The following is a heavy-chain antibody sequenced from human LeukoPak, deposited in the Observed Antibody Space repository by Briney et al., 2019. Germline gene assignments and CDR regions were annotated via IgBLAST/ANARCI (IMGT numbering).Heavy chain of an antibody. CDR2: TRNKVNSYTT. D-gene: IGHD1-26*01. CDR3: ARVVGATNLGYYYYMDV. CDR1: GFTFSDHY. J-gene: IGHJ6*03. V-gene: IGHV3-72*01. Sequence: GGSLRLSCAASGFTFSDHYMDWVRQAPGKGLEWVGRTRNKVNSYTTEYAASVKGRFTISRDDSKNSLYLQMNSLKTEDTAVYYCARVVGATNLGYYYYMDVWGKGTTVTISS.